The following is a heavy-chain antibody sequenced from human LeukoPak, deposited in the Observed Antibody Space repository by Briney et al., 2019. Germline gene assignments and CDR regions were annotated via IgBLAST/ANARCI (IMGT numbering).Heavy chain of an antibody. Sequence: GGSLRLSCAASGFTFDDYAMHWVRQAPGKGLEWVSGISWNSGSIGYADSVKGRFTISRDNAKNSLYLQMNSLRAEDTAVYYCARERPAAASAFDIWGQGTMVTVSS. V-gene: IGHV3-9*01. J-gene: IGHJ3*02. CDR1: GFTFDDYA. D-gene: IGHD6-13*01. CDR2: ISWNSGSI. CDR3: ARERPAAASAFDI.